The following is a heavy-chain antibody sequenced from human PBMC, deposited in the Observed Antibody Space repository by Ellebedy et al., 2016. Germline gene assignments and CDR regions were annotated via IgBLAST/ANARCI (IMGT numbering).Heavy chain of an antibody. CDR2: ISYDGSNK. V-gene: IGHV3-30*18. CDR3: ANHLAVAGTNNWFDP. D-gene: IGHD6-19*01. Sequence: GGSLRLSCAASGFTFSSYGMHWVRQAPGKGLEWVAVISYDGSNKYYADSVKGRFTISRDNSKNTLYLQMNSLRAEDTAVYYCANHLAVAGTNNWFDPWGQGTLVTVSS. CDR1: GFTFSSYG. J-gene: IGHJ5*02.